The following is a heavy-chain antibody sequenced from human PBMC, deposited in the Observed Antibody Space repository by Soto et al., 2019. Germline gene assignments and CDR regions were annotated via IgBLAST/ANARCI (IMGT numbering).Heavy chain of an antibody. J-gene: IGHJ3*02. D-gene: IGHD3-22*01. Sequence: QVQLVQSGAEVKKPGASVKVSCKASGYTFTSYGISWVRQAPGQGLEWMGWISAYNGNTNYAQKLQGRVTMTTDTSTSTAYMELRSLRSDARAVYYCAGERYDPYYYDHDALDIWGQGTMVSVSS. CDR1: GYTFTSYG. CDR2: ISAYNGNT. CDR3: AGERYDPYYYDHDALDI. V-gene: IGHV1-18*01.